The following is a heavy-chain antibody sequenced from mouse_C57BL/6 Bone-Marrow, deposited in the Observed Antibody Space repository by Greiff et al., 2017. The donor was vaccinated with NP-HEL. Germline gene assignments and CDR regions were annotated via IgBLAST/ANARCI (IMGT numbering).Heavy chain of an antibody. CDR3: TRGSGGYESLRDY. D-gene: IGHD2-2*01. CDR1: GFTFSSYA. V-gene: IGHV5-9-1*02. Sequence: EVKVVESGEGLVKPGGSLKLSCAASGFTFSSYAMSWVRQTPEKRLEWVAYISSGGDYIYYAATVKGRFTISRDNARNTLYLQLSSLKSEDTAMYDCTRGSGGYESLRDYWGQGTSVTVSS. J-gene: IGHJ4*01. CDR2: ISSGGDYI.